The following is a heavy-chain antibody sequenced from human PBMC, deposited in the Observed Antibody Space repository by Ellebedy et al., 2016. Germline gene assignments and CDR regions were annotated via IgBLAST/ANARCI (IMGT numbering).Heavy chain of an antibody. J-gene: IGHJ4*02. CDR3: ARDFDSGSYLLDY. V-gene: IGHV1-2*04. CDR2: INPNSGGT. CDR1: GYTFTGYY. Sequence: ASVKVSXXASGYTFTGYYMHWVRQAPGQGLEWMGWINPNSGGTNYAQKFQGWVTMTRDTSISTAYMELSRLRSDDTAVYYCARDFDSGSYLLDYWGQGTLVTVSS. D-gene: IGHD3-10*01.